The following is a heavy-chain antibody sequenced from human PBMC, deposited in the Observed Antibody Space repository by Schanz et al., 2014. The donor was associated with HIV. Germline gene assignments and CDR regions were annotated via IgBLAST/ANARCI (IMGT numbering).Heavy chain of an antibody. CDR3: AKSRFQLHWFDS. CDR2: INPNSGGT. CDR1: GYTFTASY. J-gene: IGHJ5*01. Sequence: QVQLVQSGAEMKKPGASVRVSCKASGYTFTASYIHWVRQAPGQGLEWMGWINPNSGGTNYAQKFQGRVTMTRDTSISTAYMELSRLRFDDTAVYYCAKSRFQLHWFDSWGQGTLVTVSS. D-gene: IGHD2-2*01. V-gene: IGHV1-2*02.